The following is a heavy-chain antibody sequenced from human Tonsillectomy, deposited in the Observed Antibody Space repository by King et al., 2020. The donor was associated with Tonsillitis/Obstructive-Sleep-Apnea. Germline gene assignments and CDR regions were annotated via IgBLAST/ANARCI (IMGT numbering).Heavy chain of an antibody. J-gene: IGHJ4*02. CDR3: ARDPTDYYASGNDYFDY. V-gene: IGHV3-11*05. D-gene: IGHD3-10*01. CDR1: GFTFSDFD. Sequence: QLVESGGGLVKPGGSLRLSCAASGFTFSDFDMSWIRQAPGKGLEWVSYISSSSSYTSYADSVKGRFTISRDNAKNSLYLQMNSLRAEDTAVYYCARDPTDYYASGNDYFDYWGQGTLVTVSS. CDR2: ISSSSSYT.